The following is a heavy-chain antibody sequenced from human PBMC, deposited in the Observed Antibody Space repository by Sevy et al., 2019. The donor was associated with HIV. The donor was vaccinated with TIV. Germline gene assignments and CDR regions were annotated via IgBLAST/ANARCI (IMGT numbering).Heavy chain of an antibody. V-gene: IGHV3-7*01. Sequence: GGSLRLSCAASGFTFGSYWMTWVRQAPGKGLEWVANIKEDGSGRIYVDSVRAQFTVSRDNAKKPLYLQMNNLRGEDTALYYCARLYSSSSGRGLDNWGQGALVTVSS. CDR3: ARLYSSSSGRGLDN. J-gene: IGHJ4*02. CDR1: GFTFGSYW. CDR2: IKEDGSGR. D-gene: IGHD6-6*01.